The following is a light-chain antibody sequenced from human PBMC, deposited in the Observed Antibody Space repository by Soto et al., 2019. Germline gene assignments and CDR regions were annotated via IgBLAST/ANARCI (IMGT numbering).Light chain of an antibody. CDR2: DVT. CDR1: SSDIGAYNY. J-gene: IGLJ2*01. Sequence: QSALTQPASVSGSPGQSVTISCTGSSSDIGAYNYVSWYQQHPGEAPKFVIYDVTNRPSGVSNRFSGSKSGNTASLTISGLQAEDEADYYCSSYTNGGTRVFGGGTKLTVL. CDR3: SSYTNGGTRV. V-gene: IGLV2-14*03.